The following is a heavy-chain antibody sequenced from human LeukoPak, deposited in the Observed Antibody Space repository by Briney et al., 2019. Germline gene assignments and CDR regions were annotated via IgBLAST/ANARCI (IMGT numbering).Heavy chain of an antibody. V-gene: IGHV3-23*01. Sequence: GGSLRLSCAASGFTFSSYAMSLVRQAPGKGLEWVSAISGSGGSTYYADSVKGRFTISRDNSKNTLYLQMNSLRAEDTAVYYCAKGLDAVPAAQEYYYYYYGMDVWGQGTTVTVSS. D-gene: IGHD2-2*01. J-gene: IGHJ6*02. CDR2: ISGSGGST. CDR3: AKGLDAVPAAQEYYYYYYGMDV. CDR1: GFTFSSYA.